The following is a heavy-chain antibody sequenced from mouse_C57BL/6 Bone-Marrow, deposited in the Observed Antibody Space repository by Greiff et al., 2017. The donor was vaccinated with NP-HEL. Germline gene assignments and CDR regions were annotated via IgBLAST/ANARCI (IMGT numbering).Heavy chain of an antibody. J-gene: IGHJ2*01. Sequence: QVQLQQSGAELARPGASVKLSCKASGYTFTSYGISWVKQRTGQGLEWIGEIYPRSGNTYYNEKFKGKATLTADKSSSTAYMELRRLTSEDSAVYFCARGGVVTTWNYFDYWGQGTTLTVSS. D-gene: IGHD2-2*01. CDR1: GYTFTSYG. CDR2: IYPRSGNT. V-gene: IGHV1-81*01. CDR3: ARGGVVTTWNYFDY.